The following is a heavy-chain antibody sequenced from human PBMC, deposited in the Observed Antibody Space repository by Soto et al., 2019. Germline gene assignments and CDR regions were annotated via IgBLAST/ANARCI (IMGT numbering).Heavy chain of an antibody. CDR2: ISSSSSTI. CDR1: GFTFSSYS. CDR3: ARARRSSSSDDAFDI. V-gene: IGHV3-48*04. Sequence: GGSLRLSCAASGFTFSSYSMNWVRQAPGKGLEWVSYISSSSSTIYYADSVKGRFTISRDNAKNSLYLQMNSLRAEDTAVYYCARARRSSSSDDAFDIWGQGTMVTVSS. D-gene: IGHD6-6*01. J-gene: IGHJ3*02.